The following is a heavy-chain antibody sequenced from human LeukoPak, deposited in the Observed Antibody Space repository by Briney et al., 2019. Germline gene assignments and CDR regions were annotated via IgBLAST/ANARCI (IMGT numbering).Heavy chain of an antibody. Sequence: PGGSLRLSCVASGFPFTRYGMNWVRQAPGKGLEWVAVISYDGTNKIYVDSVRGRITISRDNSKNTLYLQMDSLRAEDTAVYYCAKDGYYNSGTFPDYWGQGTLVTVSS. J-gene: IGHJ4*02. V-gene: IGHV3-30*18. CDR3: AKDGYYNSGTFPDY. D-gene: IGHD1-1*01. CDR1: GFPFTRYG. CDR2: ISYDGTNK.